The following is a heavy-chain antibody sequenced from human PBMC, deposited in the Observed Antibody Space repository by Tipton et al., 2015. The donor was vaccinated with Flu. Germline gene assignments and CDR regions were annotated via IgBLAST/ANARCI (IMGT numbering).Heavy chain of an antibody. CDR1: GFSFTNYC. Sequence: QLVQSGAEVRKPGESLQISCRGSGFSFTNYCVVWVRQMAGRGLEYMGLINPGDSDTRYGPSFEGQVTISADESIGAAYLHWSSLRVEDTAVYYCAKADSSGFYYARRHSWGQGTLVTVSS. CDR2: INPGDSDT. V-gene: IGHV5-51*01. J-gene: IGHJ4*02. CDR3: AKADSSGFYYARRHS. D-gene: IGHD3-22*01.